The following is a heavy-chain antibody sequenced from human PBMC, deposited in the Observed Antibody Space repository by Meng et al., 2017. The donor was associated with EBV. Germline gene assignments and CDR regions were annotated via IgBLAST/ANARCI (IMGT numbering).Heavy chain of an antibody. CDR2: IYWDDAK. J-gene: IGHJ4*02. Sequence: QITFKASGPTLVKPTQTLLLTCTFSGISLTTSGVGVGWIRQPPGKALEWLAVIYWDDAKRYSPSLKNRLTITKDTSKNQVVLTMTNMDPVDTATYFCAHSKYYSDSGGYWDYFDDWGQGTLVTVSS. CDR1: GISLTTSGVG. CDR3: AHSKYYSDSGGYWDYFDD. V-gene: IGHV2-5*02. D-gene: IGHD3-10*01.